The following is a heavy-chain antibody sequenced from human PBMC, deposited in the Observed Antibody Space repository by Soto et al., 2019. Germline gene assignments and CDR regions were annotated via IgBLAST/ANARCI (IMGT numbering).Heavy chain of an antibody. CDR2: IIPILNSP. CDR1: GGTFGSYA. J-gene: IGHJ6*02. V-gene: IGHV1-69*01. CDR3: AREAPYCTSATCPKFYDMDV. Sequence: QVQLVQSGAEVKKPGSSVKVSCKASGGTFGSYAITWVRRAPGQGLELLGGIIPILNSPAYAQKFQARVVITADEITNTAYMELNSLRFDDTAVYYCAREAPYCTSATCPKFYDMDVWGQGTTVTVAS. D-gene: IGHD2-2*01.